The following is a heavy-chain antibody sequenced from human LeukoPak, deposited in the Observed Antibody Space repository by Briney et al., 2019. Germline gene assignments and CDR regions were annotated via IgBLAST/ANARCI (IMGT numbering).Heavy chain of an antibody. Sequence: GGSLRLSCAASGFTFSAYAMHWVRQAPGKGLEWVALISYDGSDKYYAGSVKGRFTISRDNSKNTLYLQMNSLRADDTAVYYCAKSLLGTGLDAFDIWGQGTMVTVSS. CDR3: AKSLLGTGLDAFDI. V-gene: IGHV3-30*18. J-gene: IGHJ3*02. CDR1: GFTFSAYA. CDR2: ISYDGSDK. D-gene: IGHD2-8*02.